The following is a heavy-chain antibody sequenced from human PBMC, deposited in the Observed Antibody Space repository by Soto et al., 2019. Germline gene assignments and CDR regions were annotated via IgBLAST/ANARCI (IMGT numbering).Heavy chain of an antibody. CDR2: INAGNGNT. CDR3: AMPFIAVAHQGAFDI. D-gene: IGHD6-19*01. Sequence: ASVKVSCKAPGYTFTSYAMHWVRQAPGQRLEWMGWINAGNGNTKYSQKFQGRVTITRDTPASTAYMELSSLRSEDTAVYYCAMPFIAVAHQGAFDIWGQGTMVTVSS. V-gene: IGHV1-3*01. CDR1: GYTFTSYA. J-gene: IGHJ3*02.